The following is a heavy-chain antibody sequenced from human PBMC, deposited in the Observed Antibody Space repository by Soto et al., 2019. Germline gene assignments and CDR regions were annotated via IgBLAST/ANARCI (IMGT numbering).Heavy chain of an antibody. Sequence: ASVKVSCKASGYTFTSYDINWVRQATGQGLEWMGWMDPNSGNTGYAQKFQGRVTMTRNTSISTAYMELSSLRSEDTAVYYCARVRGYSYGYDYYYYGMDVWGQGTTVTVSS. CDR3: ARVRGYSYGYDYYYYGMDV. J-gene: IGHJ6*02. V-gene: IGHV1-8*01. CDR1: GYTFTSYD. CDR2: MDPNSGNT. D-gene: IGHD5-18*01.